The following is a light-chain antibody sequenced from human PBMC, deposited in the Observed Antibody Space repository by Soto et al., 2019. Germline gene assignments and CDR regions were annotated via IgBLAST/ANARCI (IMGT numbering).Light chain of an antibody. CDR3: SSYTSSSTYV. CDR1: SSDVGGYNY. CDR2: DVS. V-gene: IGLV2-14*01. J-gene: IGLJ1*01. Sequence: QSVLTQPASVSGSPGQSITISCTGTSSDVGGYNYVSWYQQHPGKAPKLMIYDVSSRPSGVSDRFSGSKSGNTASLTISGLQAVDEADCYCSSYTSSSTYVFGTGTKVTVL.